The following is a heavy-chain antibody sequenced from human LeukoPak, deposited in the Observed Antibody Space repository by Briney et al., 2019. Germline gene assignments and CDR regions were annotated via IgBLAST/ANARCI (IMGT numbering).Heavy chain of an antibody. CDR3: VRDRWPYREGSGFFDC. CDR2: ISSDSRTI. Sequence: GSLRLSCEASGFTFSSYSINWVRQAPGEGLEWVSYISSDSRTIYYGDSVKGRITISRDNAKNSLHPQVNSLRAEDTAVYYCVRDRWPYREGSGFFDCWGPGTLVTVSS. V-gene: IGHV3-48*01. D-gene: IGHD3-16*02. J-gene: IGHJ4*02. CDR1: GFTFSSYS.